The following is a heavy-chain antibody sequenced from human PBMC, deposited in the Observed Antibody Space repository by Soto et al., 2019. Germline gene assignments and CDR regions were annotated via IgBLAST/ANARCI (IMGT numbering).Heavy chain of an antibody. CDR3: SLGGYSNSYYFDY. CDR1: GFTFSSYV. Sequence: GGSLRLSCAASGFTFSSYVMHWVRQAPGKGLDWVALISYDGSNKYYADSVKGRFIISRDNSKNTLHLQMNSLRAEDTAVYYCSLGGYSNSYYFDYWGQGTLVTVSS. D-gene: IGHD3-9*01. V-gene: IGHV3-30-3*01. J-gene: IGHJ4*02. CDR2: ISYDGSNK.